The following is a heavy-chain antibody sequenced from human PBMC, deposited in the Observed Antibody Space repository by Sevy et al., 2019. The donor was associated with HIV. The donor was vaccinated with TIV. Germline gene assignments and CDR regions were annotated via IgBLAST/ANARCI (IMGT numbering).Heavy chain of an antibody. D-gene: IGHD6-13*01. CDR1: GFTFSSYS. Sequence: GGYLRLSCAASGFTFSSYSMNWVRQAPGKGLEWVSSISSSGSYIYYADSVKGRFTISRDNAKNSLYLQMNSLRAEDTAVYYCARATGIAAAGGNWFDPWGQGTLVTVSS. J-gene: IGHJ5*02. CDR3: ARATGIAAAGGNWFDP. CDR2: ISSSGSYI. V-gene: IGHV3-21*01.